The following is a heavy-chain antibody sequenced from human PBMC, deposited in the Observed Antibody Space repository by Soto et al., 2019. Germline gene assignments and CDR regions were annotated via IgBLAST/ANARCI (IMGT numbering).Heavy chain of an antibody. Sequence: SVKVSCKASGGTFSSYAISWVRQAPGQGLEWMGGIIPIFGTANYAQKFQGRVTITADESTSTAYMELSSLRSEDTAVYYCAREGVYCSSTSCLGPDFDYWGQGTLVTVSS. J-gene: IGHJ4*02. CDR2: IIPIFGTA. CDR3: AREGVYCSSTSCLGPDFDY. D-gene: IGHD2-2*01. V-gene: IGHV1-69*13. CDR1: GGTFSSYA.